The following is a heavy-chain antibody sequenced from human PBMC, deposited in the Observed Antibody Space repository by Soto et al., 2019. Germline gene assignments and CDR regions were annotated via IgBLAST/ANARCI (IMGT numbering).Heavy chain of an antibody. Sequence: QITLKESGPPLVKPTQTLTLTCTFSGFSLSTSGVGVGWIRQPPGKALEWLALIYWDDDKRYSPSLKSRLTITKDTSKNQVVLTMTNMDPVDTATYYCAHLPAAGSPFDYWGQGTLVTVSS. D-gene: IGHD3-10*01. CDR2: IYWDDDK. J-gene: IGHJ4*02. V-gene: IGHV2-5*02. CDR3: AHLPAAGSPFDY. CDR1: GFSLSTSGVG.